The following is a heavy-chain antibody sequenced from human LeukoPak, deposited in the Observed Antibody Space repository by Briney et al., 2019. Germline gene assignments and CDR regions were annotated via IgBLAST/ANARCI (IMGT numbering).Heavy chain of an antibody. CDR3: ARDLWMYSSSSPHDY. CDR1: GFTFSSYS. CDR2: ISSSSSYI. J-gene: IGHJ4*02. D-gene: IGHD6-6*01. Sequence: GGSLRLSCAASGFTFSSYSMNWVRQAPGKALEWVSSISSSSSYIYYADSVKGRFTISRDNAKNSLYLQMNSLRAEDTAVYYCARDLWMYSSSSPHDYWGQGTLVTVSS. V-gene: IGHV3-21*01.